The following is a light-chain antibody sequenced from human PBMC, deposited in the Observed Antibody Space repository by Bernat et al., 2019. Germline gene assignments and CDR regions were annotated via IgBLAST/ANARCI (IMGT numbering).Light chain of an antibody. J-gene: IGLJ1*01. CDR2: SDS. V-gene: IGLV3-21*04. CDR3: QVWDSNSDHYV. CDR1: NIGTKS. Sequence: SYVLTQPPSVSVAPGQTATITCGGNNIGTKSVNWYQQKPGQAPVLVMYSDSGRPSGIPERISGSNSGNTATLTISRVEAGDEADYYGQVWDSNSDHYVFGPGSKVTVL.